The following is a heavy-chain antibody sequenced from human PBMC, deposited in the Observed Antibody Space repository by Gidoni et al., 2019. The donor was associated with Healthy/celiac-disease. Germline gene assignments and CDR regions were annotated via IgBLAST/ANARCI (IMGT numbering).Heavy chain of an antibody. CDR2: TRNKANSYTT. V-gene: IGHV3-72*01. CDR1: VFTFSDHY. J-gene: IGHJ2*01. CDR3: ARNSYCSSTSCYTNWYFDL. D-gene: IGHD2-2*02. Sequence: EVQLVESGGGLVQPGGSLRLSCAASVFTFSDHYMDCVRQAPGKGLEWVGRTRNKANSYTTEYAASVKGRFTISRDDSKNSLYLQMNSLKTEDTDVYYCARNSYCSSTSCYTNWYFDLWGRGTLVTVSS.